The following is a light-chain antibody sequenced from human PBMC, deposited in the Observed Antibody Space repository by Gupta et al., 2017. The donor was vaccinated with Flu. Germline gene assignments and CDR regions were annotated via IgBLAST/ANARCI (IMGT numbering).Light chain of an antibody. CDR3: QQYNTWPHS. CDR1: QVICYN. V-gene: IGKV3-15*01. Sequence: GERATLSCRASQVICYNLDWYQQKPGQAPRLLMSSASTRASDIPARFSGSGSGTEFTLTISSLQSEDFAVYYCQQYNTWPHSFGQGTKVEIK. J-gene: IGKJ2*03. CDR2: SAS.